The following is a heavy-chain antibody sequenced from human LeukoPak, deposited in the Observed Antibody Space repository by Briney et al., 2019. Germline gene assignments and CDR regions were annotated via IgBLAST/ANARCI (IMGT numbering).Heavy chain of an antibody. Sequence: PGGSLRLSCAAPGFTFSSYWMSWVRQAPGKGLEWVANIKQDGSEKYYVDSVKGRFTISRDNAKNSLYLQMNSLRAEDTAVYYCTRDPRRLDYWGQGTLVTVSS. V-gene: IGHV3-7*03. CDR3: TRDPRRLDY. CDR2: IKQDGSEK. CDR1: GFTFSSYW. J-gene: IGHJ4*02.